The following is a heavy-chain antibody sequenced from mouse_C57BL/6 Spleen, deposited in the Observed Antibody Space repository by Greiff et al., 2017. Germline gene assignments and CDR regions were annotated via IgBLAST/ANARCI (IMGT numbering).Heavy chain of an antibody. V-gene: IGHV3-6*01. CDR2: ISYDGSN. CDR3: ATGAGTKAMDY. D-gene: IGHD4-1*01. Sequence: EVKLMESGPGLVKPSQSLSLTCSVTGYSITSGYYWNWIRQFPGNKLEWMGYISYDGSNNYNPSLKNRISITRDTSKNQFFLKLNSVTTEDTATYYCATGAGTKAMDYWGQGTSVTVSS. J-gene: IGHJ4*01. CDR1: GYSITSGYY.